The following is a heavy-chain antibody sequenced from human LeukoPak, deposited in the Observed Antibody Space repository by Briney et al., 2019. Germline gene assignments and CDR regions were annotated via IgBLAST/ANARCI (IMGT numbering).Heavy chain of an antibody. CDR1: GFTFSSYE. CDR3: AGGHRSGYYPIDY. J-gene: IGHJ4*02. D-gene: IGHD3-22*01. CDR2: ISSSGSTI. Sequence: PGGSLRLSCAAAGFTFSSYEMNWVRQAPGKWLEWVSFISSSGSTIYYADSVNGRFTISRDNAKNSLYLQMNSLRDEDTALYYCAGGHRSGYYPIDYWGQGTLVTVS. V-gene: IGHV3-48*03.